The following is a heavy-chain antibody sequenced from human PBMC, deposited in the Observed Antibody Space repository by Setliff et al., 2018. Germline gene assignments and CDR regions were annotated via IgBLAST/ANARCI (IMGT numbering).Heavy chain of an antibody. CDR2: IYPGDSDT. CDR3: ARVGQQLVYYYYGMDV. D-gene: IGHD6-13*01. Sequence: GESLKISCKGSGYSFTSYWIGWVRQMPGKGLEWMGIIYPGDSDTRYSPSFQGQVTISAVKSISTAYLQWSSLKASDTAMYYCARVGQQLVYYYYGMDVWGQGTTVTVSS. J-gene: IGHJ6*02. CDR1: GYSFTSYW. V-gene: IGHV5-51*01.